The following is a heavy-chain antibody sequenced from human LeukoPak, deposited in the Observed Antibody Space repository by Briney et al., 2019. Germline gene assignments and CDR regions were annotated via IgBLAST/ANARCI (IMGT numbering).Heavy chain of an antibody. J-gene: IGHJ6*03. D-gene: IGHD3-10*01. Sequence: GGSLRLSCAAFGFTFSSYWMSWVRQAPGKGLEWVANIKQDGSEKYYVDSVKGRFTISRDNAKNSLYLQMNSLRAEDTAVYYCARETLSSGLLWFGGDIYYYYYYMDVWGKGTTVTISS. V-gene: IGHV3-7*01. CDR1: GFTFSSYW. CDR2: IKQDGSEK. CDR3: ARETLSSGLLWFGGDIYYYYYYMDV.